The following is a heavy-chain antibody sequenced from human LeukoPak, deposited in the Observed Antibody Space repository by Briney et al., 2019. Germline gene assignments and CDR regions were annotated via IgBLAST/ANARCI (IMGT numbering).Heavy chain of an antibody. J-gene: IGHJ6*02. D-gene: IGHD2-15*01. CDR3: ARESGAVGLNTYYYYGMDV. V-gene: IGHV1-3*01. Sequence: ASVKVSCKASGYTFTSYAMHWVRQAPGQRLEWMGWINAGNGNTKYSQKFQGRVTITRDTSASTAYMELSSLRSEDTAVYYCARESGAVGLNTYYYYGMDVWGQGTTVTVSS. CDR2: INAGNGNT. CDR1: GYTFTSYA.